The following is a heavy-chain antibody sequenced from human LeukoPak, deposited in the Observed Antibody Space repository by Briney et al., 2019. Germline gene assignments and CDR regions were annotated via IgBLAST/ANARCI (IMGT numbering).Heavy chain of an antibody. CDR1: GSTVSNNY. CDR2: IYSGGST. V-gene: IGHV3-53*01. J-gene: IGHJ4*02. CDR3: ATYSSLDY. Sequence: GGSLRLSCAASGSTVSNNYMSWVRQAPGKGLEWVSLIYSGGSTYYADSVKGRFTISRDNSKNTLYLQMSSLRAEDTAVYYCATYSSLDYWGQGTLVTVSS. D-gene: IGHD3-22*01.